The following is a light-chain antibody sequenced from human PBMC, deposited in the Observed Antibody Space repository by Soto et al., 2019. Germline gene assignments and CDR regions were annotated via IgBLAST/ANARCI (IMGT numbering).Light chain of an antibody. Sequence: QSALTQPASVSGSPGQSITISCTGTSSDIGSYNLVSWYQQHPGKAPKLMIYEDSKRPSGVSNRFSGSKSGNTASLTISGLQAEDEADYYCCSYAGGGVFGGGTQLTVL. V-gene: IGLV2-23*01. CDR1: SSDIGSYNL. J-gene: IGLJ2*01. CDR2: EDS. CDR3: CSYAGGGV.